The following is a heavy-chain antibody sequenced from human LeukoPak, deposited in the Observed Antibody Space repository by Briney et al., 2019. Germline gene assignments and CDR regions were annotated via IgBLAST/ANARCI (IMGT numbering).Heavy chain of an antibody. CDR2: ISAYNGNT. V-gene: IGHV1-18*01. Sequence: GASVKASCKASGYTFTNYGISWVRQAPGQGLEWMGWISAYNGNTNYAQKLQGRVTMTTDTSTSTAYMELRSLRSDDTAVYYCARQYSSSQYYYYMDVWGKGTTVTVSS. J-gene: IGHJ6*03. D-gene: IGHD6-13*01. CDR1: GYTFTNYG. CDR3: ARQYSSSQYYYYMDV.